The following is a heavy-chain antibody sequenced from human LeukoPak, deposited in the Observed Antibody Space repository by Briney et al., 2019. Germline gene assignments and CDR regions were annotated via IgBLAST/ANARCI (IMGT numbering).Heavy chain of an antibody. V-gene: IGHV1-2*02. CDR3: ARVTDSGSYFEGGAFDY. CDR2: INPNSGGT. Sequence: ASVRVSCKASGYTFTGYYMHWVRQAPGQGLEWMGWINPNSGGTNYAQKFQGRVTMTRDTSISTAYMELSRLRSDDTAVYYCARVTDSGSYFEGGAFDYWGQGTLVTVSS. CDR1: GYTFTGYY. J-gene: IGHJ4*02. D-gene: IGHD1-26*01.